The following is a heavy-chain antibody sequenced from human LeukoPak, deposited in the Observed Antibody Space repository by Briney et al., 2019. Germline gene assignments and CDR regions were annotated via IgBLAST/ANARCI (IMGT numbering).Heavy chain of an antibody. CDR1: GFTFSDYF. CDR2: ISSSGSSI. Sequence: GGSLRLSRAASGFTFSDYFMSWIRQAPGKGLEWLSYISSSGSSIHYADSVKGRFTISRDNAKNSLYLRMDSLRAEDTAVYYCAREGSVGATTYGFFDYWGQGILVTVSS. V-gene: IGHV3-11*01. J-gene: IGHJ4*02. D-gene: IGHD1-26*01. CDR3: AREGSVGATTYGFFDY.